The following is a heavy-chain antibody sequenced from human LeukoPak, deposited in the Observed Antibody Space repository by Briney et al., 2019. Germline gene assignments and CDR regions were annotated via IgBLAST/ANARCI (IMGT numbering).Heavy chain of an antibody. CDR2: ISAYNGNT. V-gene: IGHV1-18*01. J-gene: IGHJ4*02. Sequence: GASVKVSCKASGYTFTSYGISWVRQAPGQGLEWMGWISAYNGNTNYAQKFQGRVTMTRDTSISTAYMELSRLRSDDTAVYYCARALRYSSGWYLGYWGQGTLVTVSS. CDR3: ARALRYSSGWYLGY. D-gene: IGHD6-19*01. CDR1: GYTFTSYG.